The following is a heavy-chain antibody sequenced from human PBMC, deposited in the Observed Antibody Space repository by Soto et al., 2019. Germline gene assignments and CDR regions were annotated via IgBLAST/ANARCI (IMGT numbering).Heavy chain of an antibody. CDR1: GGSISSYY. J-gene: IGHJ5*02. D-gene: IGHD3-16*01. Sequence: SETLSLTCTVSGGSISSYYWSWIRQPPGKGLEWIGYIYYSGSTNYNPSLKSRVTISVDTSKNQFSLKLSSVTAADTAVYYCASDIMGXNWCDPWGQGTLVTVSS. V-gene: IGHV4-59*01. CDR3: ASDIMGXNWCDP. CDR2: IYYSGST.